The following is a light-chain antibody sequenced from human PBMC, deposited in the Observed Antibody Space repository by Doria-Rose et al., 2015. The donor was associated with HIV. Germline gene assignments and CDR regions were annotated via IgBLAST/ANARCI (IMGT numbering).Light chain of an antibody. V-gene: IGKV3-20*01. J-gene: IGKJ1*01. CDR1: QRFSSTY. Sequence: TQSPGTLSLSPGERATLSCSASQRFSSTYLAWYQQKPGPAPSLLIYDGSTRATGIPDRFSASGSGTDFTLTINRLEPEDFAPYYCHQYGTSWTFGQGTKVEI. CDR3: HQYGTSWT. CDR2: DGS.